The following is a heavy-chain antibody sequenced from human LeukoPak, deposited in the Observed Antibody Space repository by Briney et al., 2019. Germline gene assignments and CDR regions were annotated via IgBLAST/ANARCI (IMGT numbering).Heavy chain of an antibody. CDR2: IYNGGSP. V-gene: IGHV4-59*02. CDR1: GGSVRSYS. CDR3: ARNKGVAARHDY. D-gene: IGHD6-19*01. Sequence: SETLSLTCTVSGGSVRSYSWSWIRQPPGKGLEYIGHIYNGGSPTYNPSLMGRLTMSVDTAKNQLSLHLTSVTTADTALYFCARNKGVAARHDYWGQGTLVIVS. J-gene: IGHJ4*02.